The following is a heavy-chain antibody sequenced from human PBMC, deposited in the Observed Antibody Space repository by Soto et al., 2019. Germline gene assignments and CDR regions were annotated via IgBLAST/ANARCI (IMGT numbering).Heavy chain of an antibody. D-gene: IGHD6-19*01. CDR1: GFTLSSYD. Sequence: EVQLVESGGGLVQPGGSLRLSCAASGFTLSSYDIHWVRQATGEGLAWVSGIGSGGDTHYADSVKGRFIISREDGKNSFYLQMNHLRVGDTAVYYCTRKTPPAGMEVWGQGATVTVSS. CDR2: IGSGGDT. V-gene: IGHV3-13*01. CDR3: TRKTPPAGMEV. J-gene: IGHJ6*02.